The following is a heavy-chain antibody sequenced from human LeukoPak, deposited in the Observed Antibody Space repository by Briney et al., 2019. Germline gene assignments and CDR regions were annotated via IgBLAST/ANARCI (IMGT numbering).Heavy chain of an antibody. Sequence: SVKVSFKASVCTFITYAISWVRQAPGQGLEWMGGIIPIFGTANYAQKFQGRVTITTDESTSTAYMELSSLRSEDTAVYYCARGGIASRQNYYYMDVWGKGTLVTVSS. CDR1: VCTFITYA. CDR2: IIPIFGTA. J-gene: IGHJ6*03. V-gene: IGHV1-69*05. CDR3: ARGGIASRQNYYYMDV. D-gene: IGHD6-6*01.